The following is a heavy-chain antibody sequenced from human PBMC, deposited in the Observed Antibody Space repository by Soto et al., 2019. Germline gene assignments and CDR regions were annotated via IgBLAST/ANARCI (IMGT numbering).Heavy chain of an antibody. Sequence: DVQLVESGGGVVKPGGSLSLSLRTPGLPLTKAWMGWVRRPPGRGLDWVGRIRSNADGGTVEYAAPVKGRFIISRDDSTNTLYLEMNSLDSEDTGVYYCTAAGVRGVVMSGMDVWGQGTAVTVSS. D-gene: IGHD3-10*01. J-gene: IGHJ6*02. CDR1: GLPLTKAW. V-gene: IGHV3-15*01. CDR3: TAAGVRGVVMSGMDV. CDR2: IRSNADGGTV.